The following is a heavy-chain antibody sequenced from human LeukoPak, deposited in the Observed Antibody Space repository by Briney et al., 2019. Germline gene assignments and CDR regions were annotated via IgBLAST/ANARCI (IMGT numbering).Heavy chain of an antibody. CDR2: ISYDGSNK. CDR1: GFTFSSCA. V-gene: IGHV3-30-3*01. CDR3: ASSIVVVPAAMFH. J-gene: IGHJ4*02. Sequence: GRSLRLSCAASGFTFSSCAMHWVRQAPGKGLEWVAVISYDGSNKYYADSVKGRFTISRDNSKNTLYLQMNSLRAEDTAVYYCASSIVVVPAAMFHWGQGTLVTVSS. D-gene: IGHD2-2*01.